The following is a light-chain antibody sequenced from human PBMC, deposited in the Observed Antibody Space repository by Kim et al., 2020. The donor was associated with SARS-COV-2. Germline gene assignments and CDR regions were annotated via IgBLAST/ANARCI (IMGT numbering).Light chain of an antibody. CDR3: LQHATYPRT. Sequence: SASVGDRVTITCRASQGITNYLAWFQQKPGKVPQRLIYAASTLQSGVPSRFSGGGFGTEFTLTITSLQPEDFATYYCLQHATYPRTFGQGTKLEI. CDR1: QGITNY. J-gene: IGKJ2*01. V-gene: IGKV1-17*03. CDR2: AAS.